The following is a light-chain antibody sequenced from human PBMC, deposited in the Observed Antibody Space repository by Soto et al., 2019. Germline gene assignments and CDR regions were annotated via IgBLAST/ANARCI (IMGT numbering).Light chain of an antibody. CDR3: QVWDSSSDHRGV. J-gene: IGLJ3*02. CDR1: NIGSKS. CDR2: YDS. Sequence: SYELTQPPSVSVAPGKTARITCGGNNIGSKSVHWYQQKPGQAPVLVIYYDSDRPSGIPERFSGSNSGNTATLTISRVEAGDEADYYCQVWDSSSDHRGVFGGGTKQTVL. V-gene: IGLV3-21*04.